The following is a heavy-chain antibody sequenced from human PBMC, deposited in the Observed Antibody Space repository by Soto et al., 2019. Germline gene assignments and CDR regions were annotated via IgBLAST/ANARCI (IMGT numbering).Heavy chain of an antibody. V-gene: IGHV3-30*03. Sequence: QAHLVESGGGVVQPGTSLRLSCAASGVSFNSYDMHWVRQAPGKGPEWVAIISYDGSNTYYSDYVRGRFTISRDNSKDTLYLQMHSLRSEDTAIYYCARISRYGSGGDCHAWGQGTQVTVSS. J-gene: IGHJ5*02. CDR2: ISYDGSNT. CDR3: ARISRYGSGGDCHA. CDR1: GVSFNSYD. D-gene: IGHD2-15*01.